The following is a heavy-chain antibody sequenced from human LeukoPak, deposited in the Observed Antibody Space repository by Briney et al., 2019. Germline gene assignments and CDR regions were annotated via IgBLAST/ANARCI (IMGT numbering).Heavy chain of an antibody. CDR2: ISSDGSIK. Sequence: PGGSLRLSCAASGFTFSSYAMHWVRQAPGKGLEWVAVISSDGSIKYYADSVKGRFTISRDNSKNTLYLQMNSLRGEDTAVYYCARLDHYFDYWGQGTLVTVSS. CDR1: GFTFSSYA. J-gene: IGHJ4*02. V-gene: IGHV3-30*04. CDR3: ARLDHYFDY.